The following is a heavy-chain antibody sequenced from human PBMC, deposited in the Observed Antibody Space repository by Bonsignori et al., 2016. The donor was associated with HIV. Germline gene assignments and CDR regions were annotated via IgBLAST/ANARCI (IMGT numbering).Heavy chain of an antibody. V-gene: IGHV3-72*01. CDR3: VFYASGSYLLMDV. CDR2: VRNKADAYST. D-gene: IGHD3-10*01. J-gene: IGHJ6*03. Sequence: WIRQPPGKGLDWVGRVRNKADAYSTQYAASVKGRFTISRDDSKNSVFLQMNSLKTEDTAVYYCVFYASGSYLLMDVWGKGTTVTVSS.